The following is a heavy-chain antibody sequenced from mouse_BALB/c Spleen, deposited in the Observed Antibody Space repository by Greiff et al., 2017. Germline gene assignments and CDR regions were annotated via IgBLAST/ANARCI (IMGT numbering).Heavy chain of an antibody. CDR1: GFTFSSYA. Sequence: EVKLMESGGGLVKPGGSLKLSCAASGFTFSSYAMSWVRQTPEKRLEWVASISSGGSTYYPDSVKGRFTIARDNARKLLYLQMSRLRSEDTAMYYCARVTPVVATFDYWGQGTTLTVSS. D-gene: IGHD1-1*01. CDR3: ARVTPVVATFDY. V-gene: IGHV5-6-5*01. CDR2: ISSGGST. J-gene: IGHJ2*01.